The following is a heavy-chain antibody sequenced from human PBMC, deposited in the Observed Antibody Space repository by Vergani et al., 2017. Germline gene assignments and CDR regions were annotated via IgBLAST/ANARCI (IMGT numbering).Heavy chain of an antibody. V-gene: IGHV3-48*03. Sequence: EVQLVESGGVLVQPGGCLRLSCAASGFTLSSYEMNWVRQAPGKGLEWVSYISSSGTIKYADSVKGRFTISRDNAKNKLYLQMNSLRAEDTAVYYCAKVVAPGSRPYYYYATDVWGQGTTVTVSS. D-gene: IGHD2-2*01. CDR3: AKVVAPGSRPYYYYATDV. CDR2: ISSSGTI. J-gene: IGHJ6*02. CDR1: GFTLSSYE.